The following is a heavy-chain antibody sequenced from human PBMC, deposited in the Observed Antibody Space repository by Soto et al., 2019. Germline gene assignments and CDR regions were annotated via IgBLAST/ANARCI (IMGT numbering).Heavy chain of an antibody. Sequence: QVQLVQSGAEVKKPGASVKVSYKASGYTFTDYYTHWVRQAPGQGLEWMGWINPNSGGTNYAQKFQGRVTMTRDTSISTAYMELNRLRSDDTAVYYCARDQSPSSGWPGMDVWGQGTTVTVSS. V-gene: IGHV1-2*02. CDR1: GYTFTDYY. J-gene: IGHJ6*02. CDR3: ARDQSPSSGWPGMDV. CDR2: INPNSGGT. D-gene: IGHD6-19*01.